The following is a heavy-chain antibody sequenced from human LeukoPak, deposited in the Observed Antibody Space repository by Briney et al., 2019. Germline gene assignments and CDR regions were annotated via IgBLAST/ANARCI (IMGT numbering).Heavy chain of an antibody. V-gene: IGHV3-7*01. Sequence: PGGSLRLSCAASGFTFDKSWMSWVRQAPGKGLEWVANINHEGGDIQYVDSVKGRFTISRDNAKDSVYLQMNSLRAEDTAVYHCATYINWVVGDVWGQGTTVTVSS. CDR3: ATYINWVVGDV. D-gene: IGHD1-1*01. CDR1: GFTFDKSW. J-gene: IGHJ6*02. CDR2: INHEGGDI.